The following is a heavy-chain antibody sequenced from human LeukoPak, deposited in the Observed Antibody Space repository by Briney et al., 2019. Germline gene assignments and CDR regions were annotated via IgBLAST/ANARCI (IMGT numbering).Heavy chain of an antibody. Sequence: PSETLSPTCAVSGYSISSGYYWGWIRQPPGKGLEWIGSIYHSGSTYYNPSLKSRVTISVDTSKNQFSLKLSSVTAADTAVYYCARARDCSSTSCYGIFDYWGQGTLVTVSS. V-gene: IGHV4-38-2*01. J-gene: IGHJ4*02. CDR3: ARARDCSSTSCYGIFDY. D-gene: IGHD2-2*01. CDR1: GYSISSGYY. CDR2: IYHSGST.